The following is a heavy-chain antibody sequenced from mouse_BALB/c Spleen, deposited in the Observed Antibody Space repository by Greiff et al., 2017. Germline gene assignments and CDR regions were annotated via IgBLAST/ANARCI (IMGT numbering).Heavy chain of an antibody. CDR2: INPSNGGT. Sequence: QVQLQQSGAELVKPGASVKLSCKASGYTFTSYYMYWVKQRPGQGLEWIGEINPSNGGTNFNEKFKSKATLTVDKSSSTAYMQLSSLTSEDSAVYYCTRGGYDYDGAMDYWGQGTSVTVSS. CDR3: TRGGYDYDGAMDY. J-gene: IGHJ4*01. V-gene: IGHV1S81*02. D-gene: IGHD2-4*01. CDR1: GYTFTSYY.